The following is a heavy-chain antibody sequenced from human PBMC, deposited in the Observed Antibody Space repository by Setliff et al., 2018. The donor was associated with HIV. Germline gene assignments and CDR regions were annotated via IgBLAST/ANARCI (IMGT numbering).Heavy chain of an antibody. V-gene: IGHV3-7*01. CDR1: GFTFSSYW. CDR2: IKQDGSEK. D-gene: IGHD3-9*01. J-gene: IGHJ6*02. Sequence: GGSLRLSCAASGFTFSSYWMSWVRQAPGKGLEWVANIKQDGSEKYYVDSVKGRFTISRDNAKNSLYLQMNSLRAEDTAVYYCARGGRLQYFDWPSYALDVWGQGTTVTVSS. CDR3: ARGGRLQYFDWPSYALDV.